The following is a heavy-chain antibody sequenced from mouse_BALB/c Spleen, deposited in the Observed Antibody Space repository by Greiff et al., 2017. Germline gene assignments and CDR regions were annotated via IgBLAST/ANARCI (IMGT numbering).Heavy chain of an antibody. CDR2: INPSTGYT. CDR3: ARSAYYGNSNAMDY. D-gene: IGHD2-1*01. V-gene: IGHV1-7*01. CDR1: GYTFTSYW. Sequence: QVQLQQSGAELAKPGASVKMSCKASGYTFTSYWLHWVKQRPGQGLEWIGYINPSTGYTEYNQKFKDKATLTADKSSSTAYMQLSSLTSEDSAVYYCARSAYYGNSNAMDYWGQGTSVTVSS. J-gene: IGHJ4*01.